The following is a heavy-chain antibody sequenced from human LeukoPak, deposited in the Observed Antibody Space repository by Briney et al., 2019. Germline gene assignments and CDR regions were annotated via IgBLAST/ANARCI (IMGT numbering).Heavy chain of an antibody. CDR3: ASASSHRIAAGGDY. V-gene: IGHV3-74*01. CDR2: INSDGSGR. Sequence: PGGSLRLSCAASGFTFSNYWMHWVRHAPGKGLVWVSRINSDGSGRNYADSVKGRFTISRDNAKNTVYLQMNSLRAEDTAVYYCASASSHRIAAGGDYWGQGTLVTVSS. J-gene: IGHJ4*02. D-gene: IGHD6-13*01. CDR1: GFTFSNYW.